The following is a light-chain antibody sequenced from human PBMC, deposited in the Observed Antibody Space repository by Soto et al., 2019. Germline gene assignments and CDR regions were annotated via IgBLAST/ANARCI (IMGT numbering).Light chain of an antibody. Sequence: DIQMTQSHSTLSASVGDRVTITCRASRSISNWLAWYQQKPGQAPKLLIHDASSLENGVPSRFSGRGSGTEFTLTISSLQPDDFATYYCQQYNTYSSFGQGTKLEIK. CDR3: QQYNTYSS. CDR1: RSISNW. V-gene: IGKV1-5*01. CDR2: DAS. J-gene: IGKJ2*03.